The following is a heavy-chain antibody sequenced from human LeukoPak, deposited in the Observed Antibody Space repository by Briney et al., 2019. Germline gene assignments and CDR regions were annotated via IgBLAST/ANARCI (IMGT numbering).Heavy chain of an antibody. CDR2: IYYSGST. D-gene: IGHD2-2*01. Sequence: SETPSLTCTVSGYSISSGYYWGWIRQPPGKGLEWIGSIYYSGSTYYNPSLKSRVTISVDTSKNQFSLKLSSVTAADTAVYYCARRSTSFYQFDYWGQGTLVTVSS. V-gene: IGHV4-38-2*02. J-gene: IGHJ4*02. CDR1: GYSISSGYY. CDR3: ARRSTSFYQFDY.